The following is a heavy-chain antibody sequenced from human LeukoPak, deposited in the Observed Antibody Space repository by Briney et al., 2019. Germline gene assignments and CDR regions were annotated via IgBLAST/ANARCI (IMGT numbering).Heavy chain of an antibody. CDR1: GGSISSGGYS. D-gene: IGHD2-8*01. J-gene: IGHJ5*02. CDR2: IYHSGST. V-gene: IGHV4-30-2*01. Sequence: SETLSLTCAVSGGSISSGGYSWRWIRQPPGKGLEWIGYIYHSGSTYYNPSLKSRVTISVDRSKNQFSLKLSSVTAADTAVYYCAREIRVGVYNWFDPWGQGTLVTVSS. CDR3: AREIRVGVYNWFDP.